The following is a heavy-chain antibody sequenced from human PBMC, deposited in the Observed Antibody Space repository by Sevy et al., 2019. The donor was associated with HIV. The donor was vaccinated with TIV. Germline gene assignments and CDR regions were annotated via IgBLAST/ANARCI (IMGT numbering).Heavy chain of an antibody. CDR3: VRAIQSDGSF. J-gene: IGHJ4*02. CDR1: EFTLSSYS. D-gene: IGHD6-19*01. V-gene: IGHV3-21*06. Sequence: GGSLRLSCVASEFTLSSYSMNWVRQAPGKGLEWISSISSSSAAIYYADSVKGRFTISRDNARNLVYLQMNSLRVEDTALYYCVRAIQSDGSFWGQGALVTVSS. CDR2: ISSSSAAI.